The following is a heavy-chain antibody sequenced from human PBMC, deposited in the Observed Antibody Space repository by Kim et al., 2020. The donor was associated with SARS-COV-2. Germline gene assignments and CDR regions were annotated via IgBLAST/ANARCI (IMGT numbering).Heavy chain of an antibody. CDR2: ISGGGAKR. D-gene: IGHD3-10*01. V-gene: IGHV3-23*01. Sequence: GGSLRLSCAASGFTFDSYAMTWVRQAPGKGLEWVSDISGGGAKRNYADSVKGRFTISRDNSKNTLFLQLNSLRAEDTALYYCAKCHSGWGNDAIEIWGLGTMVTVSS. J-gene: IGHJ3*02. CDR1: GFTFDSYA. CDR3: AKCHSGWGNDAIEI.